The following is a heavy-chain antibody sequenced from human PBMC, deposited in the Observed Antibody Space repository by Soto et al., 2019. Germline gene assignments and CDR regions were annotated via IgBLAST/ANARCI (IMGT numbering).Heavy chain of an antibody. J-gene: IGHJ4*02. V-gene: IGHV1-24*01. CDR3: ATGGDIVLVPAAMLGPPAAFPIGY. CDR2: FDPEDGET. CDR1: GYTFTSNG. D-gene: IGHD2-2*01. Sequence: GASVKVSCKASGYTFTSNGISWVRQAPGKGLEWMGGFDPEDGETIYAQKFQGRVTMTEDTSTDTAYMELSSLRSEDTAVYYCATGGDIVLVPAAMLGPPAAFPIGYWGQGTLVTVSS.